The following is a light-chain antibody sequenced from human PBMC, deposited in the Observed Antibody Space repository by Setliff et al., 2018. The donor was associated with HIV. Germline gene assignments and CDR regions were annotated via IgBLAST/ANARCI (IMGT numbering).Light chain of an antibody. CDR3: CSYAGSRTFYV. J-gene: IGLJ1*01. CDR2: EVT. V-gene: IGLV2-23*02. CDR1: SSDVGNYNL. Sequence: QSVLTQPASVSGSPGQSITISCSGTSSDVGNYNLVSWYQQPPGKAPKLMAYEVTKRPLGVSTRFSGSKSGNTASLTISGLLAEDEADYYCCSYAGSRTFYVFGTGTKVTVL.